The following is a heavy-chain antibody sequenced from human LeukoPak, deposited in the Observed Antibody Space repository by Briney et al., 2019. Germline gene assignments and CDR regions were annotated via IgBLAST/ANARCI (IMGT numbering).Heavy chain of an antibody. CDR1: GYTFTSYA. V-gene: IGHV1-3*01. Sequence: GASVKVSCKASGYTFTSYAIHWVGQAAGQRLEWMGWINAGYGNTKYSQTFQGRVTITGDTSPNTAYLDLSSLRSEDTAVCYCPRHYSGNSGWFAPWGQGTLVTVSS. CDR3: PRHYSGNSGWFAP. J-gene: IGHJ5*02. CDR2: INAGYGNT. D-gene: IGHD1-26*01.